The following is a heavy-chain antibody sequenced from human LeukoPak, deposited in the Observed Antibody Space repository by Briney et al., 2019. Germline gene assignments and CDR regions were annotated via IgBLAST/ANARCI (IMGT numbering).Heavy chain of an antibody. CDR1: GFTFNIYA. CDR2: MCGSAGCT. Sequence: GGSLRLSCAASGFTFNIYAMSWVRLAPGKGLQWVASMCGSAGCTFYTDSVKGRFTISRDNSSNTLYLEMNSLRAEDTAIYYCARDRPNYHESNGHYYERDGDHWGQGTLVTVSS. D-gene: IGHD3-22*01. CDR3: ARDRPNYHESNGHYYERDGDH. J-gene: IGHJ5*02. V-gene: IGHV3-23*01.